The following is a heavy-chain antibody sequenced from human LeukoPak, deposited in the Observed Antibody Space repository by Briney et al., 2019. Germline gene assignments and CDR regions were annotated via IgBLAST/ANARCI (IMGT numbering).Heavy chain of an antibody. Sequence: ASVKVSCKASGYTFTSYGISWVRQAPGQGLEWMGWISAYNGNTNYEQKLQGRVTMTTDTSTSTAYMELRSLRSDDTAVYYCARAYDFWSGYYTSEYFDYWGQGTLVTVSS. CDR1: GYTFTSYG. V-gene: IGHV1-18*01. CDR3: ARAYDFWSGYYTSEYFDY. D-gene: IGHD3-3*01. CDR2: ISAYNGNT. J-gene: IGHJ4*02.